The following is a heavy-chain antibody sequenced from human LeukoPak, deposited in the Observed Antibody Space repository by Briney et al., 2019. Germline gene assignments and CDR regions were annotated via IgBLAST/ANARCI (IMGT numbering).Heavy chain of an antibody. CDR1: GFTFSSYA. Sequence: GGSLRLSCAASGFTFSSYAMSWVRQAPGKGLEWVANIKQDGSEKYYVDSVKGRFTISRDNAKNSLYLQMNSLRAEDTAVYYCARVGGITLALAPSPFPDYNYYYMDVWGKGTTVTVSS. J-gene: IGHJ6*03. CDR3: ARVGGITLALAPSPFPDYNYYYMDV. V-gene: IGHV3-7*01. D-gene: IGHD3-10*01. CDR2: IKQDGSEK.